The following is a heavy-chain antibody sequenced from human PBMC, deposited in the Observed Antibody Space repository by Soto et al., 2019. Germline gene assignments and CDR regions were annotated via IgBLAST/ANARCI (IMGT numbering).Heavy chain of an antibody. CDR1: GFTFSSYA. D-gene: IGHD3-3*01. J-gene: IGHJ4*02. CDR2: ISYDGSNK. CDR3: ATPVLRFLEWLLSGDY. Sequence: PGGSLRLSCAASGFTFSSYAMHWVRQAPGKGLEWVAVISYDGSNKYYADSVKGRFTISRDNSKNTLYLQMNSLRAEDTAVYYCATPVLRFLEWLLSGDYWGQGTLVTVPQ. V-gene: IGHV3-30-3*01.